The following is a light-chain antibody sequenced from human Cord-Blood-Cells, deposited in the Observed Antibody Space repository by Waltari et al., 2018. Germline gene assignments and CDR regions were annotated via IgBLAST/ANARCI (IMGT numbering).Light chain of an antibody. Sequence: DIVMTQSPDSLAACMGERAHLNSTSSQSVLYSCNNKNYLAWYQQKPGQPPKLLIYWASTRESGVPNRFSGSGSGTDFTLTISSLQAEDVAVYYCQQYDSTPRTFGQGTKVEIK. CDR2: WAS. CDR3: QQYDSTPRT. J-gene: IGKJ1*01. V-gene: IGKV4-1*01. CDR1: QSVLYSCNNKNY.